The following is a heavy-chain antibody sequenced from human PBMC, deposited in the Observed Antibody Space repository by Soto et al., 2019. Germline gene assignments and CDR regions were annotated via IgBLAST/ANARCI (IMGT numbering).Heavy chain of an antibody. D-gene: IGHD1-26*01. CDR1: GYTFTSQN. CDR2: INPSIGTT. Sequence: QVQLVQSGAEVKKPGASVKVSCKASGYTFTSQNMHWVRQAPGQGLEWMGVINPSIGTTTYAQKFQGRVTMTMDTSPSSVYMEVSSLRSEDTAVYYCISTLGARFDYWGQGTLVTVSS. CDR3: ISTLGARFDY. V-gene: IGHV1-46*03. J-gene: IGHJ4*02.